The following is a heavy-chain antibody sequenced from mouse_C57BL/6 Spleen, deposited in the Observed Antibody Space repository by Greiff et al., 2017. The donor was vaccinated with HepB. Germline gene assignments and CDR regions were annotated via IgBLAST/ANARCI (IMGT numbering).Heavy chain of an antibody. J-gene: IGHJ4*01. CDR2: IYPGDGDT. CDR3: ARGGTTVVEYAMDY. D-gene: IGHD1-1*01. V-gene: IGHV1-82*01. Sequence: VKLMESGPELVKPGASVKISCKASGYAFSSSWMNWVKQRPGKGLEWIGRIYPGDGDTNYNGKFKGKATLTADKSSSTAYMQLSSLTSEDSAVYFCARGGTTVVEYAMDYWGQGTSVTVSS. CDR1: GYAFSSSW.